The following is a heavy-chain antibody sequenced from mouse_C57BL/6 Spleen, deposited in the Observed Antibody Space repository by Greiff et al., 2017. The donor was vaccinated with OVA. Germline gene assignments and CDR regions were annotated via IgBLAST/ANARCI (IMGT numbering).Heavy chain of an antibody. CDR3: AREELGTDY. Sequence: VQLQQSGPELVKPGASVKISCKASGYAFSSSWMNWVTQRPGKGLEWIGRIYPGDGDTNYNGKFKGKATLTADKSSSTAYMQLSSLTSEDSAVYFCAREELGTDYWGQGTTRTVSS. D-gene: IGHD4-1*01. V-gene: IGHV1-82*01. J-gene: IGHJ2*01. CDR2: IYPGDGDT. CDR1: GYAFSSSW.